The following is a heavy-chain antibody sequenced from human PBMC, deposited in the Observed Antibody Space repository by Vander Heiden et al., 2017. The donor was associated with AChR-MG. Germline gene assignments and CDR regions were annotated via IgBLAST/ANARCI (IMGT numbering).Heavy chain of an antibody. Sequence: QVQLVESGGGVVQPGRSLRLSCAASGFTLSSYAMHWVRQAPGKGLEWVAVISYDGSNKYYADSVKGRFTISRDNSKNTLYLQMNSLRAEDTAVYYCAREGLRYCSGGSCYGMDVWGQGTTVTVSS. J-gene: IGHJ6*02. V-gene: IGHV3-30-3*01. CDR3: AREGLRYCSGGSCYGMDV. CDR2: ISYDGSNK. D-gene: IGHD2-15*01. CDR1: GFTLSSYA.